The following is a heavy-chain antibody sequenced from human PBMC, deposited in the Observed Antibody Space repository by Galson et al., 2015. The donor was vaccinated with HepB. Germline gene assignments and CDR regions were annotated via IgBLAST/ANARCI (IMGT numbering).Heavy chain of an antibody. CDR3: ARTIGIAVAGTDY. CDR2: ISSSSSTI. CDR1: GFTFSSYS. Sequence: SLRLSCAASGFTFSSYSMNWVRQAPGKGLEWVSYISSSSSTIYYADSVKGRFTISRDNAKNSLYLQMNSLRAEDTAVYYCARTIGIAVAGTDYWGQGTLVTVSS. D-gene: IGHD6-19*01. V-gene: IGHV3-48*01. J-gene: IGHJ4*02.